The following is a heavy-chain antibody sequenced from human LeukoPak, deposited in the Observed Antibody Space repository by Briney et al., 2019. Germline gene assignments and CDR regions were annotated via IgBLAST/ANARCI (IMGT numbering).Heavy chain of an antibody. CDR1: GDSSSDYF. J-gene: IGHJ3*01. D-gene: IGHD3-10*01. Sequence: GASVKVSCKASGDSSSDYFIQWVRQAPGQGLEWVRWIDPTSAVTKYAQTFQGRVTMSRDTSTSTSYLVLSGLRYDDTALYFCAKTSGSYEDDAFDVWGQGTMVTVS. CDR3: AKTSGSYEDDAFDV. CDR2: IDPTSAVT. V-gene: IGHV1-2*02.